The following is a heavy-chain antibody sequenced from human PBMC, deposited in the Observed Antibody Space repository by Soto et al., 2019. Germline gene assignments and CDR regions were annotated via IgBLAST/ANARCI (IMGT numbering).Heavy chain of an antibody. D-gene: IGHD6-19*01. Sequence: GGSLRLSCAASGFTFSTDAMNWVRQAPGKGLEWVSTISGSGGSTYNADSVKGRFTISRDNSKNTLYLQMNSLRAEDTAVYYCAKSPQAGSDNYYYHYMDVWGKGTTVTVSS. CDR2: ISGSGGST. J-gene: IGHJ6*03. CDR3: AKSPQAGSDNYYYHYMDV. CDR1: GFTFSTDA. V-gene: IGHV3-23*01.